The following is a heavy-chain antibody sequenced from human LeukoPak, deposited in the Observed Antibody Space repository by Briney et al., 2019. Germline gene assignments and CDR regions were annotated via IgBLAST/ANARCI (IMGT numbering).Heavy chain of an antibody. D-gene: IGHD2-2*02. V-gene: IGHV1-2*06. J-gene: IGHJ4*02. CDR3: ARRGYCSSTSCYNGFDY. CDR1: GYTFTGYY. CDR2: INPNSGGT. Sequence: GASVKVSCKASGYTFTGYYMHWVRQAPGQGLEWMGRINPNSGGTNYAQKFQGRVTMTRDTSISTAYMELSRLRSDDTAAYYCARRGYCSSTSCYNGFDYWGQGTLVTVSS.